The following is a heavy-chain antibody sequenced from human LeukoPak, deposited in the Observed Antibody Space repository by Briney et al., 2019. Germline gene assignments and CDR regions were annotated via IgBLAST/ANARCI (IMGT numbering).Heavy chain of an antibody. CDR3: ARGVVGATGGVFDY. D-gene: IGHD1-26*01. J-gene: IGHJ4*02. CDR2: IYYSGST. V-gene: IGHV4-59*01. Sequence: SETLSLTCTVSGGSISNYYWTWIRQPPGKGLEWIGYIYYSGSTNYNPSLKSRVTISVDTSKNQFSLKLSSVTAADTAVYYCARGVVGATGGVFDYWGQGTLVTVSS. CDR1: GGSISNYY.